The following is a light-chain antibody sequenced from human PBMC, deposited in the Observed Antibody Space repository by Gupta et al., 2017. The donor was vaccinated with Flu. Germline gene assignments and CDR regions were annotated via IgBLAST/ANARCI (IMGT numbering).Light chain of an antibody. CDR2: EVS. CDR1: QSLVYSDGNTY. V-gene: IGKV2-30*01. Sequence: DVVMTQSPLSLPVTLGQPASISCRSSQSLVYSDGNTYLNWFQQRPGQSPRRIIYEVSNRDSGDTDRFSGSGEGNDFTLKSSRGEEEDGGGYYGRKGKHPWTFGQGTXMEIK. J-gene: IGKJ2*02. CDR3: RKGKHPWT.